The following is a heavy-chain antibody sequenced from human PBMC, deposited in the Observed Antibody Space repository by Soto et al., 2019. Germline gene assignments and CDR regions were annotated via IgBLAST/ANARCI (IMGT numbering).Heavy chain of an antibody. J-gene: IGHJ4*02. V-gene: IGHV4-31*03. Sequence: QVQLQESGPGLVKPSQTLSLTCTVSGGSISSGGYYWSWIRQHPGKGLEWIGYIYYSGSTYYNPSLKSRVTISVDTSKNQCSLKLSSVTAADTAVYYCARDRWSGATTVTPFGYWGQGTLVTVSS. CDR2: IYYSGST. CDR1: GGSISSGGYY. D-gene: IGHD4-17*01. CDR3: ARDRWSGATTVTPFGY.